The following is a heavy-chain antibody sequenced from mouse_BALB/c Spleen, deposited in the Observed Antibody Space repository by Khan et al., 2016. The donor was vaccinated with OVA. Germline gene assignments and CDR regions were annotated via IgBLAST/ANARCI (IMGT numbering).Heavy chain of an antibody. D-gene: IGHD3-3*01. J-gene: IGHJ2*01. Sequence: QVQLQQSGTELAKPGASVKLSCKASGYTFTTYWMQWVKQRPGQGLEWIGAIYPGDGNPRYTQKFKGKATLTAVKSSSTAYLQLTSLASEDSAVYVCVRGGSTRGYFDYWGQGTTLTVSS. V-gene: IGHV1-87*01. CDR2: IYPGDGNP. CDR3: VRGGSTRGYFDY. CDR1: GYTFTTYW.